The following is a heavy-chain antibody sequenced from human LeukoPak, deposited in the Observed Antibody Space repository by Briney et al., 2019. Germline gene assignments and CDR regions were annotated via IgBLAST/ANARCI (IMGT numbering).Heavy chain of an antibody. J-gene: IGHJ3*02. CDR3: ATESGSHFLGAFDI. D-gene: IGHD1-26*01. V-gene: IGHV3-33*01. Sequence: GCSLRLSGGASGFTFSSCGMLWVRQAPGKGLEWVAVIWYDGSHKYYAYSVKGQFTIYRDNSGNTLYVQLNSLRAEDTAFYYCATESGSHFLGAFDIWGQGTMVTVSS. CDR2: IWYDGSHK. CDR1: GFTFSSCG.